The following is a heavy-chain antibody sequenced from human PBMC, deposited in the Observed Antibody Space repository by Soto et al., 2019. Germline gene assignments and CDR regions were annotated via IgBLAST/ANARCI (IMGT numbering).Heavy chain of an antibody. CDR2: IYYSGST. CDR1: GGSISSGDYY. CDR3: ARAPPKGGYSYGCKPGFDY. D-gene: IGHD5-18*01. V-gene: IGHV4-30-4*01. Sequence: SETLSLTCTVSGGSISSGDYYWSWIRQPPGKGLEWIGYIYYSGSTYYNPSLKSRVTISVDTSKNQFSLKLSSVTAADTAVYYCARAPPKGGYSYGCKPGFDYWGQGTLVTVSS. J-gene: IGHJ4*02.